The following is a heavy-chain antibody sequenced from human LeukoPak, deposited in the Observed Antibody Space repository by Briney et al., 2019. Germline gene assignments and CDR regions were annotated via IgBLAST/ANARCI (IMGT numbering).Heavy chain of an antibody. CDR2: ISGSGGST. J-gene: IGHJ4*02. V-gene: IGHV3-23*01. CDR3: AKDYEQQLVDYFDY. D-gene: IGHD6-13*01. Sequence: SGGSLRLSCAASGFTFSGYAMSWVREAPGTGLEWGSAISGSGGSTYYADSVKGGFTISRDNSKNTLYLQMNSLRAEDTAVYYCAKDYEQQLVDYFDYWGQGTLVTVSS. CDR1: GFTFSGYA.